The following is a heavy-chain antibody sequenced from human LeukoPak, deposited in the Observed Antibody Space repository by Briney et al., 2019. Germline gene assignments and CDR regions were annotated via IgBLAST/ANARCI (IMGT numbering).Heavy chain of an antibody. CDR3: AKDRSGSGYFDY. J-gene: IGHJ4*02. CDR1: GFTFSSHA. D-gene: IGHD3-10*01. V-gene: IGHV3-23*01. Sequence: PGGSLRLSCAASGFTFSSHAMRWVRQAPGKGLEWVSRISSGGGTTDYTDSVKGRFTISRDTSKNTLYLQMNCLRAEDTAVYYCAKDRSGSGYFDYWGQGTLVTVSS. CDR2: ISSGGGTT.